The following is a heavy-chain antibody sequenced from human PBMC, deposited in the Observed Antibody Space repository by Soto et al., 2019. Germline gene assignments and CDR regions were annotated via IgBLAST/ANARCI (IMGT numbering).Heavy chain of an antibody. D-gene: IGHD6-13*01. CDR2: TYYRSKWYN. CDR1: GDSVSSNSAA. CDR3: ARDGRDNSSSWYYYYYGMDV. J-gene: IGHJ6*02. V-gene: IGHV6-1*01. Sequence: SQTLSLTCAISGDSVSSNSAAWNWIRQSPSRGLEWLGRTYYRSKWYNDYVVSVKSRITINPDTSKNQFSLQLNSVTPEDTAVYYCARDGRDNSSSWYYYYYGMDVWGQGTTVTVSS.